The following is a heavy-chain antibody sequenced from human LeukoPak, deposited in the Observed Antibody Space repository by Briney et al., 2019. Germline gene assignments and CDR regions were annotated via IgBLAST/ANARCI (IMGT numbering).Heavy chain of an antibody. CDR3: VKDWSRASYFDY. D-gene: IGHD3-10*01. CDR1: GFTFSSYA. J-gene: IGHJ4*02. Sequence: GGSLRLSCSASGFTFSSYAMHWVRQAPGKGLEYVSAISSNGGRTYHADSVKGRFTISRDNSKSTVYLQMSSLRVEDTAVYYCVKDWSRASYFDYWGQGTLVTVSS. V-gene: IGHV3-64D*09. CDR2: ISSNGGRT.